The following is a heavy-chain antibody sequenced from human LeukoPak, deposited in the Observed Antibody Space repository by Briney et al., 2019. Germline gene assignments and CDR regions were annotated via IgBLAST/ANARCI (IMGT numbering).Heavy chain of an antibody. D-gene: IGHD1-26*01. CDR1: GFTFSSYG. J-gene: IGHJ4*02. CDR3: ARERGRGRDSPWFDY. CDR2: ISYDGSNK. V-gene: IGHV3-30*03. Sequence: GGSLRLSCAASGFTFSSYGMHWVRQAPGKGLEWVAVISYDGSNKYYADSVKGRFTISRDNSKNTLDLQMTGLRAEDTAVYYCARERGRGRDSPWFDYWGQGTLVTVSS.